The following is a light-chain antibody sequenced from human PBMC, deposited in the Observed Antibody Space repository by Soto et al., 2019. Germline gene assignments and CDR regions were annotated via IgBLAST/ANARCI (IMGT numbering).Light chain of an antibody. Sequence: DIQMTQSPSSLSASIGDRVTITCRASQNINKYLNWYQQKLGKAPKLLIYAASSLQSGVPSRFSGSGSGTDFTLTISSRQPEDLATYYCQQSYNPPYTFGQGTKLRSN. V-gene: IGKV1-39*01. J-gene: IGKJ2*01. CDR2: AAS. CDR1: QNINKY. CDR3: QQSYNPPYT.